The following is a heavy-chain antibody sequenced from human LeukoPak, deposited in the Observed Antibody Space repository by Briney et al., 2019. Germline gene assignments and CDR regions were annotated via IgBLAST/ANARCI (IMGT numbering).Heavy chain of an antibody. CDR2: ISGSGGST. Sequence: PGGSLRLSCAASGFTFSSYAMSWVRQAPGKGLEWVSAISGSGGSTYYADSVKGRFSISRDNAKNSLYLQMNSLRAEDTAVYYCARALWQLDYWGQGTLVTVSS. J-gene: IGHJ4*02. D-gene: IGHD5-18*01. V-gene: IGHV3-23*01. CDR1: GFTFSSYA. CDR3: ARALWQLDY.